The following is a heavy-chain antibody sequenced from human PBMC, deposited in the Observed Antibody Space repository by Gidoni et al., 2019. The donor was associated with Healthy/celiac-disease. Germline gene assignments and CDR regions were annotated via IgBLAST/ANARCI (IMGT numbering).Heavy chain of an antibody. CDR2: ISYDGSNK. CDR3: AKDHGTVAGHYFDY. Sequence: QVQLVESGGGVVQPGRSLRLSCAASGFTFSSYGMHWVRQAPGKGLEWVAVISYDGSNKYYADSVKGRFTISRDNSKNTLYLQMNSLRAEDTAVYYCAKDHGTVAGHYFDYWGQGTLVTVSS. D-gene: IGHD6-19*01. J-gene: IGHJ4*02. V-gene: IGHV3-30*18. CDR1: GFTFSSYG.